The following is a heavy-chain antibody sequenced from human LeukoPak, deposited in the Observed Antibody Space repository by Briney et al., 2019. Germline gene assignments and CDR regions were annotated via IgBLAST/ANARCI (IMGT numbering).Heavy chain of an antibody. CDR1: GFTVSSNY. CDR2: FYVGGAT. J-gene: IGHJ4*02. V-gene: IGHV3-53*01. Sequence: GGSLRLSCAASGFTVSSNYMSWVRQAPGKGLEWVSVFYVGGATYYADSVKGRFTISRDNSENTLYLQMKSLRAEDTAVYYCARGDGYNFFDYWGQGTLVTVSS. CDR3: ARGDGYNFFDY. D-gene: IGHD5-24*01.